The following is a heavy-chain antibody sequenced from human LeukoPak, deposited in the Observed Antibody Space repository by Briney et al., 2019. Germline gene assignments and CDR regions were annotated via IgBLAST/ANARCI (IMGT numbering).Heavy chain of an antibody. V-gene: IGHV4-59*01. J-gene: IGHJ5*02. CDR2: VSYSGSA. D-gene: IGHD5-12*01. CDR3: ARAERYSGYDYSIA. CDR1: GGSISSYY. Sequence: SETLSLTCTVSGGSISSYYWSWVRQPPGKGLEWIGYVSYSGSANYNPSLKSRVTISVDTSKNQFSLKLSSVTAADTAVYYCARAERYSGYDYSIAWGQGTLVTVSS.